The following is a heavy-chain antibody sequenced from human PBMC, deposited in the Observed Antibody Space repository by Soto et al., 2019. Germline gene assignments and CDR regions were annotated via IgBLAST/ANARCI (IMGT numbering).Heavy chain of an antibody. CDR1: GFTFSSYG. Sequence: QVQLVESGGGVVQPGRSLRLSCAASGFTFSSYGMHWVRQAPGKGLEWVAVISYDGSNKYYADSVKGRFTISRDNSKNTLYLQMNSLRAEVTAVYYCATVGYSGSYFDYWGQGTLVTVSS. V-gene: IGHV3-30*03. CDR3: ATVGYSGSYFDY. J-gene: IGHJ4*02. D-gene: IGHD1-26*01. CDR2: ISYDGSNK.